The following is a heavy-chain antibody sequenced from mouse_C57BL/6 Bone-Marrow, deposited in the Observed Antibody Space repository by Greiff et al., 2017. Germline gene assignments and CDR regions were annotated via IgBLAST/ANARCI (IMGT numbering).Heavy chain of an antibody. CDR2: IHPNSGST. CDR3: ARWGAWFAY. Sequence: VQLQQPGAELVKPGASVKLSCKASGYTFTSYWMHWVKQRPGQGLEWIGMIHPNSGSTNYNEKFKSKATLTVDKSSSTAYMQLSSRTSEDPAVYYCARWGAWFAYWGQGTLVTVSA. J-gene: IGHJ3*01. CDR1: GYTFTSYW. V-gene: IGHV1-64*01.